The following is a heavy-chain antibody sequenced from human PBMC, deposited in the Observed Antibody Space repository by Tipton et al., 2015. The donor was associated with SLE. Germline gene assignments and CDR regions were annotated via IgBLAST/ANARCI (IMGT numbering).Heavy chain of an antibody. J-gene: IGHJ4*02. D-gene: IGHD6-19*01. V-gene: IGHV3-7*01. CDR2: IKQDGSDK. CDR3: VRGNGWLPAY. CDR1: GFTFNSYA. Sequence: SLRLSCAASGFTFNSYAVHWVRQAPGKGPEWVANIKQDGSDKFYADSLKGRFTISRDNAKNSLHLEMNSLRTEDTGVYYCVRGNGWLPAYWGQGTLVTVSS.